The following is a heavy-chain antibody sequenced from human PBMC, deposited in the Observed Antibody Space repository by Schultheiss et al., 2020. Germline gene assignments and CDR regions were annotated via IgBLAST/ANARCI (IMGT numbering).Heavy chain of an antibody. Sequence: SETLSLTCTVSGGSISSYYWSWIRQPPGKGLEWIGYIYYSGSTNYNPSLKSRVTISVDTSKNQFSLKLSFVTAADTAVYYCASSPNYDFWSGYYFWGQGTLVTVSS. V-gene: IGHV4-59*12. J-gene: IGHJ4*02. CDR2: IYYSGST. D-gene: IGHD3-3*01. CDR1: GGSISSYY. CDR3: ASSPNYDFWSGYYF.